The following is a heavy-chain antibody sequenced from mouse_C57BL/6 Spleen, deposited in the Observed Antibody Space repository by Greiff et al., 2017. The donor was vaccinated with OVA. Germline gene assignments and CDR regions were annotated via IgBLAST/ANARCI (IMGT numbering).Heavy chain of an antibody. CDR2: IDPSDSET. CDR3: ARSGTFPWYFDV. Sequence: QVQLKQPGAELVRPGSSVKLSCKASGYTFTSNWMHWVKQRPLQGLEWIGNIDPSDSETHYNQKFKDKATLTVDKSSSTAYMQLSSLTSEDSAVYYCARSGTFPWYFDVWGTGTTVTVSS. V-gene: IGHV1-52*01. J-gene: IGHJ1*03. CDR1: GYTFTSNW. D-gene: IGHD4-1*01.